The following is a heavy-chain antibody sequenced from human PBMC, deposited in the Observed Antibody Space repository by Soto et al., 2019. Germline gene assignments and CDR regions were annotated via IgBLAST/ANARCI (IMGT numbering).Heavy chain of an antibody. V-gene: IGHV4-30-4*01. CDR2: IYYSGST. CDR3: ARESLVHGSGSSPDFQH. Sequence: SETLSLTCTVSGGSISSGDYYWSWIRQPPGKGLEWIGYIYYSGSTYYNPSLKSRVTISVDTSKNQFSLKLSSVTAADTAVYYCARESLVHGSGSSPDFQHWGQGTLVTVSS. J-gene: IGHJ1*01. CDR1: GGSISSGDYY. D-gene: IGHD3-10*01.